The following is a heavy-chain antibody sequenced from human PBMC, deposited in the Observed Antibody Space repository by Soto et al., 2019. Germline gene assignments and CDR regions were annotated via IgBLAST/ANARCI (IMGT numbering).Heavy chain of an antibody. CDR3: APSRRGSSFDY. D-gene: IGHD1-26*01. Sequence: QITLKESGPTLVKPTQTLTLTCTFSGFSLSTSGVGVGWIRQPPGKALEWLALIYWDDDKRYSPSLKSRLTITKDTSTNQVVLTMTNMDPVDTATYSSAPSRRGSSFDYWGQGTLVTVSS. V-gene: IGHV2-5*02. J-gene: IGHJ4*02. CDR1: GFSLSTSGVG. CDR2: IYWDDDK.